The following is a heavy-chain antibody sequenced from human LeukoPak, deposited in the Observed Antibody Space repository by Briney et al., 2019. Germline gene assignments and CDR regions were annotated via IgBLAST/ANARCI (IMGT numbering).Heavy chain of an antibody. J-gene: IGHJ4*02. V-gene: IGHV3-23*01. Sequence: GGSLRLSCGASGFTFSSFVMSWVRQTPGKGLEWVATITAGGSNTYYADSVKGRFTISRDNSKNTLHLQMNSLRAEDTAVYYCATRGTSATKYFADWGQGTLVSVSS. D-gene: IGHD1-1*01. CDR1: GFTFSSFV. CDR2: ITAGGSNT. CDR3: ATRGTSATKYFAD.